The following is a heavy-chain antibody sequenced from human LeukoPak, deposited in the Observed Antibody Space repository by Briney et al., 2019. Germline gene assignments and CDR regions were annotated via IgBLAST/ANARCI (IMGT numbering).Heavy chain of an antibody. CDR2: IIPIFGTA. CDR1: GGTFTSYA. D-gene: IGHD5-24*01. CDR3: ARAKRWLQPSFDY. V-gene: IGHV1-69*01. J-gene: IGHJ4*02. Sequence: GASVKVSCKASGGTFTSYAISWVRQAPGQGLEWKGGIIPIFGTANYAQKFQGRVTITADESTSKAYMELSSLRSEDTAVYYCARAKRWLQPSFDYWGQGTLVTVSS.